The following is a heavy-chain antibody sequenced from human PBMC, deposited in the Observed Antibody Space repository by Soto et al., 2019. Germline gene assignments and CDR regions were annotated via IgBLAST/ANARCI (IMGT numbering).Heavy chain of an antibody. CDR1: GGSVSSGSYY. CDR2: IYYSGST. CDR3: ARDQTAARHNWFDP. Sequence: SETLSLTCTVSGGSVSSGSYYWSWIRQPPGKGLEWIGYIYYSGSTNYNPSLKSRVTISVDTSKNQFSLKLSSVTAADTAVYYCARDQTAARHNWFDPWGQGTLVTVSS. V-gene: IGHV4-61*01. J-gene: IGHJ5*02. D-gene: IGHD6-6*01.